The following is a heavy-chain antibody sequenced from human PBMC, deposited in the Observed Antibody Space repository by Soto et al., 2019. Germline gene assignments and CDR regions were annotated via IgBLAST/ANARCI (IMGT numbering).Heavy chain of an antibody. J-gene: IGHJ4*02. CDR1: GFTFSSYA. CDR2: ISGSGGST. Sequence: GGSLRLSCAASGFTFSSYAMSWVRQAPGKGLEWVSAISGSGGSTYYADSVKGRFTISRDNSKNTLYLQMNSLRAEDTAVYYCAKEVDPGIAVAGTRFDYWGQGTLVTVSS. CDR3: AKEVDPGIAVAGTRFDY. V-gene: IGHV3-23*01. D-gene: IGHD6-19*01.